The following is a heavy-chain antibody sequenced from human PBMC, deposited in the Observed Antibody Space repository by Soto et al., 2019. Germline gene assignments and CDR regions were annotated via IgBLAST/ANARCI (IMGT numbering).Heavy chain of an antibody. CDR1: GGTFSSYA. Sequence: SVKVSCKASGGTFSSYAISWVRQAPGQGLEWMGGIIPIFGTANYAQKFQGRVTITADESTSTAYMELSSLRSEDTAVYYCARVDIVVVPAAGYYYYYGMDVWGQGTTVTVSS. J-gene: IGHJ6*02. V-gene: IGHV1-69*13. D-gene: IGHD2-2*03. CDR2: IIPIFGTA. CDR3: ARVDIVVVPAAGYYYYYGMDV.